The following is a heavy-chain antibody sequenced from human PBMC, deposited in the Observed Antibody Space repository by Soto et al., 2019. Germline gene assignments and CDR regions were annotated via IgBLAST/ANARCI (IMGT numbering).Heavy chain of an antibody. Sequence: GGSLRLSCAASGFTFSSYWMHWVRQAPGKGLEWVSSVNGNGSSTYYADSVEGRFTTSRDNSKNTLYLQMDSLRAEDTAIYYCSKDRTKYGGLESWGQGTLVTVSS. CDR1: GFTFSSYW. J-gene: IGHJ4*02. D-gene: IGHD5-12*01. V-gene: IGHV3-74*01. CDR3: SKDRTKYGGLES. CDR2: VNGNGSST.